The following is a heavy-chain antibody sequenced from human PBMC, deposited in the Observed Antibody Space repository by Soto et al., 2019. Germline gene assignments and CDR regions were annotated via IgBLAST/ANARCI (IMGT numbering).Heavy chain of an antibody. V-gene: IGHV4-39*01. CDR1: GGSINSNNYY. J-gene: IGHJ4*02. D-gene: IGHD2-15*01. Sequence: SETLSLTCSVSGGSINSNNYYWAWIRQPPGKGLAWIASVYYDGSTYYNPSLKSRVTISVDASKNRFSLQLRSVTAADTAVYYCAKVVVAATRHTDFDSWGQGTRGTVS. CDR3: AKVVVAATRHTDFDS. CDR2: VYYDGST.